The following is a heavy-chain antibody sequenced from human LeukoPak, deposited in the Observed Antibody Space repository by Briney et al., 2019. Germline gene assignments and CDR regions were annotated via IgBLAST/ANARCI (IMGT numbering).Heavy chain of an antibody. CDR1: GFPFSSYV. Sequence: PGGSLRLSCAASGFPFSSYVMHWLRQAPGKGLEWVAVIWFDGGKIYYADSVKGRFTISRDNSKNTLYLQMNSLRAEDTAVYHCARDFTNIRRGGYFDNWGQGTLVTVSS. CDR3: ARDFTNIRRGGYFDN. D-gene: IGHD2/OR15-2a*01. V-gene: IGHV3-33*01. CDR2: IWFDGGKI. J-gene: IGHJ4*02.